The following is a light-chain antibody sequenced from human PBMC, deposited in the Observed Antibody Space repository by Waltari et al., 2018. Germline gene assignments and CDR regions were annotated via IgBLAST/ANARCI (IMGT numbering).Light chain of an antibody. CDR2: GTS. CDR1: QSVTSIS. J-gene: IGKJ4*01. Sequence: EIVLKQSPATLSLSPGERATLSCRASQSVTSISLTLYQQQLGQAPRTHIYGTSSRATGIPDRFSGSGSGTDFTLTISRLEPEDFAVYYCQQYDGEVVTFGGGTKVEI. V-gene: IGKV3-20*01. CDR3: QQYDGEVVT.